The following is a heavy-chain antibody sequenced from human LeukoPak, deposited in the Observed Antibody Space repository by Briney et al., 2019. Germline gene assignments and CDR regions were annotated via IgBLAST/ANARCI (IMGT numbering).Heavy chain of an antibody. V-gene: IGHV5-10-1*01. CDR2: IDPSDSYT. CDR3: ARCITMVRGVMDV. CDR1: GYSFDNFW. J-gene: IGHJ6*02. Sequence: RGESLKISCKGSGYSFDNFWIAWVRQMPGKGLEWMGRIDPSDSYTNYSPSFQGHVTISADKSISTAYLQWSSLKASDTAMYYCARCITMVRGVMDVWGQGTTVTVSS. D-gene: IGHD3-10*01.